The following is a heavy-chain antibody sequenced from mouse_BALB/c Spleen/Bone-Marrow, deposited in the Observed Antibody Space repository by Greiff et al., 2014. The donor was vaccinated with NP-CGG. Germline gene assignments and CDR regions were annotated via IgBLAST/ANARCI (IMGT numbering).Heavy chain of an antibody. J-gene: IGHJ1*01. V-gene: IGHV14-3*02. CDR2: IDPAIFT. D-gene: IGHD2-14*01. CDR1: GFNIKDTY. CDR3: ASYRYGWYFDV. Sequence: SGAELVKPGASVKLSCTASGFNIKDTYLHWVKQRPEQGLDWIGRIDPAIFTKHDPKFQGKATITADTSSNTAYLHLSSLTSEDTAVYYCASYRYGWYFDVWGAGTTVTVSS.